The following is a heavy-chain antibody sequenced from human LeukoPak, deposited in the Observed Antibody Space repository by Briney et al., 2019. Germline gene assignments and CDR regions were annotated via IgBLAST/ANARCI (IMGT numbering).Heavy chain of an antibody. D-gene: IGHD2-2*01. CDR1: GVSISDYQ. CDR3: ATNAGPAALDAIDI. Sequence: SETLSLTCIVSGVSISDYQWSWIRQPPGNGLQWIGYMYNNGSTDYNPSLKSRVTISGDTSKNQFSLKLSSVTASDTALYYCATNAGPAALDAIDIWGLGTMVTVSS. J-gene: IGHJ3*02. V-gene: IGHV4-59*08. CDR2: MYNNGST.